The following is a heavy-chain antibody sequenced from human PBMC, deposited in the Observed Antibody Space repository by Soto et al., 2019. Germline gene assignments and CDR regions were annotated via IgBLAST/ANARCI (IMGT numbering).Heavy chain of an antibody. V-gene: IGHV3-11*01. CDR2: ISSVGTTT. D-gene: IGHD3-10*01. Sequence: GGSLRLSCEASGFTISDYYMSWIRQAPGKGLECVSYISSVGTTTYYADSVKGRFSISMDNAKNSLYLQMNSLRAEDTAVYFCAKDQEGSGSHWLGYNYYGMDVWGQGTTVTVYS. CDR3: AKDQEGSGSHWLGYNYYGMDV. J-gene: IGHJ6*02. CDR1: GFTISDYY.